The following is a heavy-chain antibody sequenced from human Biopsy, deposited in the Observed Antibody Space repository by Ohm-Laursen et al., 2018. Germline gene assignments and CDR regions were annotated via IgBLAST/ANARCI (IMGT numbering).Heavy chain of an antibody. CDR2: MNPNSGNT. CDR3: ARDFNYDGGGSFNFDY. CDR1: GCTFTGYH. Sequence: ASVKVSCKASGCTFTGYHVHWVRQAPGQGLEWMGWMNPNSGNTGYAQKFQGRVTMTRNTSISTAYMELSSLTSVDTAVYYCARDFNYDGGGSFNFDYWGQGTLVTVSS. D-gene: IGHD3-22*01. J-gene: IGHJ4*02. V-gene: IGHV1-8*02.